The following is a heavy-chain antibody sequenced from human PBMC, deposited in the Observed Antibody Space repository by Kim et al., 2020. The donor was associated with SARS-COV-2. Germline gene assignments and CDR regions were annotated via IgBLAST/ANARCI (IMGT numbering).Heavy chain of an antibody. J-gene: IGHJ3*02. D-gene: IGHD3-10*01. CDR1: GFTFSSYS. CDR2: ISSSSSYI. V-gene: IGHV3-21*01. Sequence: GGSLRLSCAASGFTFSSYSMNWVRQAPGKGLEWVSSISSSSSYIYYADSVKGRFTISRDNAKNSLYLQMNSLRAEDTAVYYCARVFVGFGELWGAFDIWGQGTMVTVSS. CDR3: ARVFVGFGELWGAFDI.